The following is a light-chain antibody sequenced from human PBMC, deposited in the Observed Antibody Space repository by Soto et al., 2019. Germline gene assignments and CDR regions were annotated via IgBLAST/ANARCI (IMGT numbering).Light chain of an antibody. J-gene: IGLJ2*01. CDR1: NIGSKN. CDR3: QVWDSSTHVV. Sequence: SYELTQPLSVSVALGQTARITCGGNNIGSKNVHWYQQKPGQAPVLVIYRDYNRPSGIPERFSGSNSVNTATLSISRAQAGDEADYYCQVWDSSTHVVFGGGTKVTV. CDR2: RDY. V-gene: IGLV3-9*01.